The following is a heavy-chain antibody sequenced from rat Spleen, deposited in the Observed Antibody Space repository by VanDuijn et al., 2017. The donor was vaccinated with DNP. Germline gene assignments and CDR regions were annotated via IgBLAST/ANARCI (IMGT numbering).Heavy chain of an antibody. D-gene: IGHD2-2*01. V-gene: IGHV4-2*01. CDR2: INKDSRTI. CDR3: VREDKGVDA. CDR1: GFNFNDYW. J-gene: IGHJ4*01. Sequence: EVKLVESGGGLVQPGRSLKLSCAASGFNFNDYWMGWVRQAPGKGLEWIGEINKDSRTIKYSPSLKDKFTISRDNVQNTLYLQMKKLGSEETAIYYCVREDKGVDAWGQGASVTVSS.